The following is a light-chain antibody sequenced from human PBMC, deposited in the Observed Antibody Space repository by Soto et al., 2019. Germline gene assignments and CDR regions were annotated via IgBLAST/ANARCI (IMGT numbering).Light chain of an antibody. CDR3: QQRSNWPPIT. J-gene: IGKJ5*01. CDR1: QTITTY. Sequence: EIVLTQSPATLSLSPGERATLSCRASQTITTYLAWYQQKPGQPPRLLIYGASNRATGIPARFSGSGSGTDFTLTISSLEPEDFVVYYCQQRSNWPPITFGQGTRLEIK. CDR2: GAS. V-gene: IGKV3-11*01.